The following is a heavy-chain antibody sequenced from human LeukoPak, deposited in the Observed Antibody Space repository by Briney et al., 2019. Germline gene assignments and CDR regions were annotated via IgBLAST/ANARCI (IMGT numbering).Heavy chain of an antibody. CDR2: IYHSGST. J-gene: IGHJ6*03. Sequence: SGTLSLTCAVSGGSISSSNWWSWVRQPPGKGLEWIGEIYHSGSTNYNPSLKSRVTISVDKSKNQFSLKLSSVTAADTAVYYCARLSPGTKSLDYYYYYMDVWGKGTTVTVSS. D-gene: IGHD6-13*01. CDR3: ARLSPGTKSLDYYYYYMDV. CDR1: GGSISSSNW. V-gene: IGHV4-4*02.